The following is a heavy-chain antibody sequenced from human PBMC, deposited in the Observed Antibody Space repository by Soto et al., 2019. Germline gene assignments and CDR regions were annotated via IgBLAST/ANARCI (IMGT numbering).Heavy chain of an antibody. Sequence: EVQLLESGGGLVQPGGSLRLSCAASGFTFSSYAMSWVRQAPGKGLEWVSAISGSGGSTYYADSVKGRFTISRDNSKNTLYLQMNSLRAEDTAVYYCAKGWSKLVWGRGLMDVWGQGTTVTVSS. CDR1: GFTFSSYA. CDR3: AKGWSKLVWGRGLMDV. D-gene: IGHD3-16*01. J-gene: IGHJ6*02. V-gene: IGHV3-23*01. CDR2: ISGSGGST.